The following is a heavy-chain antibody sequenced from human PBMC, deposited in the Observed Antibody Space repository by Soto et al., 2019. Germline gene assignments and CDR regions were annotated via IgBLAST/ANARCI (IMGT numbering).Heavy chain of an antibody. V-gene: IGHV1-8*01. CDR1: GYTFTSYD. D-gene: IGHD2-21*02. CDR2: MNPNSGNT. Sequence: ASVKVSCKASGYTFTSYDINWVRQATGQGLEWMGWMNPNSGNTVYAQKFQGRVTMTRNTSISTAYMELSSLRSEDTAVYYCARAPTARYNWCDPWGQGTRFTVSS. J-gene: IGHJ5*02. CDR3: ARAPTARYNWCDP.